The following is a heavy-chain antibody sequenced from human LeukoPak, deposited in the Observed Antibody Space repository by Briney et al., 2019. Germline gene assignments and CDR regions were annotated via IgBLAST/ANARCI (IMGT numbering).Heavy chain of an antibody. D-gene: IGHD3-3*01. CDR3: ARGEDDFWSGYSRIPYFHN. Sequence: PSETLSLTCAVYGGSFSGYYWSWIRQPPGKGLEWIGEINHSGSTNYNPSLKSRVTISVDTSKNQFSLKVSSVTAADAAVYYCARGEDDFWSGYSRIPYFHNWGQGTLVTVSS. V-gene: IGHV4-34*01. CDR2: INHSGST. J-gene: IGHJ1*01. CDR1: GGSFSGYY.